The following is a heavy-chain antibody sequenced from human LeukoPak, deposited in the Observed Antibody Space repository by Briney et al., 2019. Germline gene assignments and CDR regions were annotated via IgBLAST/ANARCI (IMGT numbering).Heavy chain of an antibody. D-gene: IGHD3-3*01. V-gene: IGHV1-2*02. J-gene: IGHJ4*02. CDR2: INPNSGGT. CDR1: GYTFTGYY. CDR3: ARAPLDHYDFWSGYYKGAYYFDY. Sequence: ASVKVSCKASGYTFTGYYMHWVRQAPGQGLEWMGWINPNSGGTNYAQKFQGRVTMTRDTSISTAYMELSRLRSDDTAVYYCARAPLDHYDFWSGYYKGAYYFDYWGQGTLVTVSS.